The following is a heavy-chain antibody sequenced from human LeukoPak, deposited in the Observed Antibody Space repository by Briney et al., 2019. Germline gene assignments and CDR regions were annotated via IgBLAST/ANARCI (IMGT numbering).Heavy chain of an antibody. Sequence: ASVKVSCKASGYTFTSYYMHWGRQAPGQGLEWMGIINPSGGSTSYAQKFQGRVTMTRDMSTSTVYMELSSLRSEDTAVYYCAREGLRYFDWLLYPFDYWGQGTLVTVSS. CDR2: INPSGGST. V-gene: IGHV1-46*01. J-gene: IGHJ4*02. CDR3: AREGLRYFDWLLYPFDY. CDR1: GYTFTSYY. D-gene: IGHD3-9*01.